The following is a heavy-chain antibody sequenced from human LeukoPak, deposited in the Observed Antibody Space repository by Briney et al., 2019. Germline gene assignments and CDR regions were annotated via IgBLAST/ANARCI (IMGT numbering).Heavy chain of an antibody. CDR3: ARLGVGATRDAFDI. CDR1: GFTFDDYG. V-gene: IGHV3-20*04. Sequence: GGSLRLSCAASGFTFDDYGMSRVRQAPGKGLEWVSGINWNGGSTGYADSVKGRFTISRDNAKNSLYLQMNSLRAEDTALYYCARLGVGATRDAFDIWGQGTMVTVSS. D-gene: IGHD1-26*01. J-gene: IGHJ3*02. CDR2: INWNGGST.